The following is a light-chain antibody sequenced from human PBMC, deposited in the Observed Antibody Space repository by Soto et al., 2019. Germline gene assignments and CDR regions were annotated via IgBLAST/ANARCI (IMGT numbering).Light chain of an antibody. Sequence: SALTQPASVSGSPGQSITISCTGTSSDVGDYDFVSWYQQHPGKAPKLIIYDVSHRPSGVSNRFSGSKSGNTASLTISGLQAEDEADYCCSSYTSGSTLVFGTGTKVTVL. CDR3: SSYTSGSTLV. V-gene: IGLV2-14*01. CDR1: SSDVGDYDF. J-gene: IGLJ1*01. CDR2: DVS.